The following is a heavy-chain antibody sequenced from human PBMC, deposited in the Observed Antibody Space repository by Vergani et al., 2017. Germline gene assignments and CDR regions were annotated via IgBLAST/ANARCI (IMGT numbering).Heavy chain of an antibody. J-gene: IGHJ4*02. CDR1: GFTFSACP. D-gene: IGHD2-2*01. V-gene: IGHV3-23*01. CDR2: ISGSGGST. Sequence: EVQLLQSGGGVIQPGGSVRLSCAASGFTFSACPMTWVRQAPGKGLEWVSAISGSGGSTYYADSVKGRFTISRDNSKNTLYLQMNSLRAEDTAVYYCAKGDLGYCSSTSCSYYFDYWGQGTLVTVSS. CDR3: AKGDLGYCSSTSCSYYFDY.